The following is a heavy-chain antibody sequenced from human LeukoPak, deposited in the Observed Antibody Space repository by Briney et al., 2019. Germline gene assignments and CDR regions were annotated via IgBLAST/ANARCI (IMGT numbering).Heavy chain of an antibody. J-gene: IGHJ4*02. D-gene: IGHD3-10*01. V-gene: IGHV4-61*02. CDR2: VYSSGST. CDR3: ARDRELGY. CDR1: GGSISSGSYY. Sequence: PSQTLSLTCTVSGGSISSGSYYWSWIRQPAGKGLEWIGRVYSSGSTDYNPSLKSRLSISVDTSKIQFSLRLSSVTVADTAVYFCARDRELGYWGQGILVTVSS.